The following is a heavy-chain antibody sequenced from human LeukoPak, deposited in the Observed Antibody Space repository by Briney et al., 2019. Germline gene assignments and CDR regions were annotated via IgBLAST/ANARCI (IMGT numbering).Heavy chain of an antibody. CDR2: ISYDGSNK. Sequence: PGGSLRLSCAASGFTFGSYAMHWVRQAPGKGLEWVAVISYDGSNKYYADSVKGRFTISRDNSKNTLYLQMNSLRAEDTAVYYCARDGSGWYDEYYFDYWGQGTLVTVSS. J-gene: IGHJ4*02. CDR3: ARDGSGWYDEYYFDY. CDR1: GFTFGSYA. V-gene: IGHV3-30*04. D-gene: IGHD6-19*01.